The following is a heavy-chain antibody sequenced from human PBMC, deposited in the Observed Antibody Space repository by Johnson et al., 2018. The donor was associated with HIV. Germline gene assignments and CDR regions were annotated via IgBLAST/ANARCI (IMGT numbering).Heavy chain of an antibody. V-gene: IGHV3-11*04. CDR3: ARDRPSPGWYSINDAFDI. D-gene: IGHD6-19*01. Sequence: QVQLVESGGGLVKPGGSLRLSCVTSGFTFSAYYMSWIRQAPGKGLECLSYISSSGSTIYYADSVKGRFTISRDNAKNSLYLQMNSLGAEDTAVYYCARDRPSPGWYSINDAFDIWGQGTMVTVSS. J-gene: IGHJ3*02. CDR1: GFTFSAYY. CDR2: ISSSGSTI.